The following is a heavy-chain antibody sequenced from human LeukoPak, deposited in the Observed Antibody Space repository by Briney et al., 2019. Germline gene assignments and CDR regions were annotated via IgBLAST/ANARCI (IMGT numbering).Heavy chain of an antibody. V-gene: IGHV4-39*01. Sequence: SETLSLTCTVSGGSISSSSYYWGWIRQPPGKGLEWIGSIYYSGSTYSNPSLKSRVTISVDTPKNQFSLKLSSVTAADTAVYYCARLGFSGSPVGWFDPWGQETLVTVSS. CDR1: GGSISSSSYY. J-gene: IGHJ5*02. D-gene: IGHD1-26*01. CDR3: ARLGFSGSPVGWFDP. CDR2: IYYSGST.